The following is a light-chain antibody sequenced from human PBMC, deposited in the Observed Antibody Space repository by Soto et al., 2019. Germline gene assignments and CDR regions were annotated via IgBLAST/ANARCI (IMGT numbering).Light chain of an antibody. J-gene: IGLJ7*01. V-gene: IGLV1-40*01. CDR3: QSDDNRTSRAV. CDR1: SSNIGAGFE. Sequence: QSVLTQPPSVSGAPGQRVTISCTGSSSNIGAGFEAHWYQQLPGTAPKLLIHSNTNRPSGVPDRFSGSKSGTSASLAITGLQAEDDADYFCQSDDNRTSRAVFGGGTQLTVL. CDR2: SNT.